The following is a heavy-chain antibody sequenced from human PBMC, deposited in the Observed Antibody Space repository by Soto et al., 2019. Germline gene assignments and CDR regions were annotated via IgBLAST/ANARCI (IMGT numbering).Heavy chain of an antibody. D-gene: IGHD6-6*01. Sequence: PSETLSLTCAVSGDSISSGGYSWTWILQPPGKALEWIGNIYDSGSTSYNPSLKSRVTMSVDTSKNQFSLRLTSVTAADTAVHFCARGSSSYYDYGMDVWGQGTTVTVSS. CDR2: IYDSGST. V-gene: IGHV4-30-2*01. J-gene: IGHJ6*02. CDR3: ARGSSSYYDYGMDV. CDR1: GDSISSGGYS.